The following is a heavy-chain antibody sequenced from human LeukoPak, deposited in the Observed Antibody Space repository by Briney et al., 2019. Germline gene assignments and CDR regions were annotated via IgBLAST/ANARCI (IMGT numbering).Heavy chain of an antibody. V-gene: IGHV4-34*01. Sequence: SETLSLTCAVYGGSFSGYYWSWIRQPPGKGLEWIGEINHSGSTNYNPSLKSRVTISVDTSKNQFSLKLSSVTAADTAVYYCARGYDSSGYYFDYWGQGTLVTVSS. CDR3: ARGYDSSGYYFDY. CDR2: INHSGST. D-gene: IGHD3-22*01. CDR1: GGSFSGYY. J-gene: IGHJ4*02.